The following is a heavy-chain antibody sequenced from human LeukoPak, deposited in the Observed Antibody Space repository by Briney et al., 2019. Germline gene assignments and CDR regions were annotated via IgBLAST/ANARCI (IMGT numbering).Heavy chain of an antibody. V-gene: IGHV3-23*01. J-gene: IGHJ4*02. CDR1: GFTFSSYG. CDR2: ISGSGGSA. D-gene: IGHD5-24*01. Sequence: PGGSLRLSCAASGFTFSSYGMSWVRQAPGKGLEWVSAISGSGGSAYYADSVKGRFTISRDNSKNTLYLQMNSLRAEDTAVYYCAKADGYNYGGAYFDYWGQGTLVTVSS. CDR3: AKADGYNYGGAYFDY.